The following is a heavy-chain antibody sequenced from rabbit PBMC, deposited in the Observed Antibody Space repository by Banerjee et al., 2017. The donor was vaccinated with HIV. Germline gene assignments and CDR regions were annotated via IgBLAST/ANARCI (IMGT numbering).Heavy chain of an antibody. CDR3: ARDLAGVTGWNFNL. D-gene: IGHD4-1*01. V-gene: IGHV1S45*01. CDR1: GSTLSRYY. CDR2: INTNSGNT. J-gene: IGHJ4*01. Sequence: QEQLVESGGGLVQPEGSLTLTCTASGSTLSRYYICWVRQAPGKGLEWIACINTNSGNTVYASWAKGRFTISRTSSTTVTLQMTSLTAADTATYFCARDLAGVTGWNFNLWGQGTLVTVS.